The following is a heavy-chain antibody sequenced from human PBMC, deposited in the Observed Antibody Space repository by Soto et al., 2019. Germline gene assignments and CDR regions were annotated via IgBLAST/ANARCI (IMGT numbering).Heavy chain of an antibody. Sequence: VGSLRLSCAASGFTFSSYGMHWVRQAPGKGLEWVAVISYDGSNKYYADSVKGRFTISRDNSKNTLYLQMNSLRAEDTAVYYCAKDRAGTSYYYYGMDVWGQGTTVTVSS. V-gene: IGHV3-30*18. CDR1: GFTFSSYG. CDR2: ISYDGSNK. J-gene: IGHJ6*02. CDR3: AKDRAGTSYYYYGMDV. D-gene: IGHD6-19*01.